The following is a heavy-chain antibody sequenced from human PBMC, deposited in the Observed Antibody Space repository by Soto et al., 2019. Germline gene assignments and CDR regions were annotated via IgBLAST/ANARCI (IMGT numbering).Heavy chain of an antibody. CDR2: ISAYNGNT. Sequence: ASVKVSCKASGYTYTSYGISWVRQAPGQGLEWMGWISAYNGNTNYAQKLQGRVTMTTDTSTSTAYMELRSLRSDDTAVYYCARGTGYCSSTSCYLPGYYYYYMVFWGKGTTVTVYS. V-gene: IGHV1-18*01. D-gene: IGHD2-2*01. CDR3: ARGTGYCSSTSCYLPGYYYYYMVF. CDR1: GYTYTSYG. J-gene: IGHJ6*03.